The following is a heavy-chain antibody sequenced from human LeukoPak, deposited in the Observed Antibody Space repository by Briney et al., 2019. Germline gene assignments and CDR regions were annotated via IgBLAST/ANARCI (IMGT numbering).Heavy chain of an antibody. CDR2: ISGSGGNT. CDR1: GFTFSSYG. Sequence: GGSLRLSCAASGFTFSSYGMSWVRQAPGKGLEWVSSISGSGGNTYYADSVKGRFTFSRDNSKNTLFLHMNSLRAEDTAVYYCAKALGGYHFDYWGQGTLVTVSS. J-gene: IGHJ4*02. CDR3: AKALGGYHFDY. D-gene: IGHD3-16*01. V-gene: IGHV3-23*01.